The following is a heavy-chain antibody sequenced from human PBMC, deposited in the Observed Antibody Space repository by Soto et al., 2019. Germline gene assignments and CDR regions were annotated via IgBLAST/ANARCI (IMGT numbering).Heavy chain of an antibody. CDR1: GFTFSEYY. J-gene: IGHJ4*02. D-gene: IGHD1-1*01. CDR2: ISGSSSSR. CDR3: ARGLRRDWYKDLDS. V-gene: IGHV3-11*06. Sequence: QVQLVESGGGLVRPGGSLKLSCAASGFTFSEYYMSWIRQAPGKRLEWVSSISGSSSSRKYADSVRGRFTISRDYAKNSLYLQMNSLRVEDTALYFCARGLRRDWYKDLDSWSQGTLVTVSS.